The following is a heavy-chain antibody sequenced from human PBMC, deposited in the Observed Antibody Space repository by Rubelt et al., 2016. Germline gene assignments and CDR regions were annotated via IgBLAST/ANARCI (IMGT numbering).Heavy chain of an antibody. CDR3: ARDWTTVTTEVY. CDR2: MNPNSGNT. Sequence: QVQLVQSGAEVKKPGASVMVSCKASGYTFTSYDINWVRQATGQGLEWMGWMNPNSGNTGYAQQFQGRVTMTRNTSISTAYRELSSLRSEDTAVYYCARDWTTVTTEVYWGQGTLVTVSS. V-gene: IGHV1-8*01. CDR1: GYTFTSYD. J-gene: IGHJ4*02. D-gene: IGHD4-17*01.